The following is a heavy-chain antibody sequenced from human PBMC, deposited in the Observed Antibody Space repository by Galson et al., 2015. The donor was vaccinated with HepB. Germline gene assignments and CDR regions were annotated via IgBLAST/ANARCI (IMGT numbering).Heavy chain of an antibody. D-gene: IGHD3-10*01. V-gene: IGHV3-33*01. Sequence: SLRLSCAASGFTFSSYGMHWVRQAPGKGLEWVAVIWYDGSNKYYADSVKGRFTISRDNSKNTLYLQMNSLRAEDTAVYYCARDSRRFGQGVYYYGMDVWGQGTTVTVSS. CDR1: GFTFSSYG. CDR3: ARDSRRFGQGVYYYGMDV. CDR2: IWYDGSNK. J-gene: IGHJ6*02.